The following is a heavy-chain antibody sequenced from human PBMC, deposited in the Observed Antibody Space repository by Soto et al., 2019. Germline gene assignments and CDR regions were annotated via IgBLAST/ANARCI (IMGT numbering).Heavy chain of an antibody. CDR2: IYWDDDK. CDR1: GFSLTTTGVG. J-gene: IGHJ5*02. CDR3: AYNYDCWSGYDASSFDP. V-gene: IGHV2-5*02. D-gene: IGHD3-3*01. Sequence: QIALKESGPSLVKPTQTLTLTCTFSGFSLTTTGVGVGWIRQPPGKALEWLALIYWDDDKRYSPSLKSRLTINKDNSEKKVVLTMTHMDPVDTATYYGAYNYDCWSGYDASSFDPWGQGKLVTVSS.